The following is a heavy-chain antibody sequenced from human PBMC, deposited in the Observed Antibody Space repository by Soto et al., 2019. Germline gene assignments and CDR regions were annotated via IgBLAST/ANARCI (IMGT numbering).Heavy chain of an antibody. CDR2: ISVSGGST. CDR1: VFTFSSYA. CDR3: AKLDILTAPLDY. D-gene: IGHD3-9*01. V-gene: IGHV3-23*01. J-gene: IGHJ4*02. Sequence: GGSLRLSCAASVFTFSSYAMSWVRQAPGKWLEWFSAISVSGGSTXXADSVKGRXTISRDNSKNTXYLQMXSLRAEDTAXYYCAKLDILTAPLDYWVQGTLVTVSS.